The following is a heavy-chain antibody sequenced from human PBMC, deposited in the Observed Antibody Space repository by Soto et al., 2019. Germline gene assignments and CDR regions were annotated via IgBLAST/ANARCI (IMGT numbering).Heavy chain of an antibody. CDR3: ARHPRGYSGYDEAFDI. J-gene: IGHJ3*02. Sequence: SLRLSCAASGFTVSSNYMSWVRQAPGKGLEWVSVMYSGGSTSYADSVKGRFTISRDNSKNTLYLQMNSLRAEDTAVYYCARHPRGYSGYDEAFDIWGQGTVVTVSS. CDR1: GFTVSSNY. D-gene: IGHD5-12*01. CDR2: MYSGGST. V-gene: IGHV3-53*01.